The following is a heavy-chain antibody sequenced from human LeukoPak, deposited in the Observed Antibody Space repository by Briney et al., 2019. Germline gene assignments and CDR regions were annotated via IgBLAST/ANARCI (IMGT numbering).Heavy chain of an antibody. CDR3: ARIVITPRLEP. Sequence: SETLSLTCAVYGGSFSGYYWSWIRQPPGKGLEWIGEINHSGSTNYNPSLKSRVTISVDTSKNQFSLKLSSVTAADTAVYYCARIVITPRLEPWGQGTLVTVSS. D-gene: IGHD3-22*01. CDR2: INHSGST. V-gene: IGHV4-34*01. J-gene: IGHJ5*02. CDR1: GGSFSGYY.